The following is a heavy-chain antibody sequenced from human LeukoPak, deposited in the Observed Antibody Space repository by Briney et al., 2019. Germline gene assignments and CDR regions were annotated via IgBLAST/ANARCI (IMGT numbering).Heavy chain of an antibody. Sequence: ASVKVSCKASGGTFSSYAISWVRQAPGQGLEWMGGIIPIFGTANYAQKFQGRVTITTDESTSTAYMELSSLRSEDTAVYYCARGYSYRGYFDYWAREPWSPSPQ. CDR3: ARGYSYRGYFDY. CDR2: IIPIFGTA. J-gene: IGHJ4*02. CDR1: GGTFSSYA. D-gene: IGHD5-18*01. V-gene: IGHV1-69*05.